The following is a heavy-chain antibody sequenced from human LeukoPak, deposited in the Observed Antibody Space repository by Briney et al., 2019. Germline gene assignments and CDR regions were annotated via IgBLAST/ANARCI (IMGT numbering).Heavy chain of an antibody. J-gene: IGHJ4*02. D-gene: IGHD6-13*01. CDR1: GGSISSYY. Sequence: SETLSLTCTVSGGSISSYYWSWIGQPPGKGLEWICYIYYSGSTNYNPSLKSRVTISVDTSKNQFSLKLSSVTAADTAVYYCARGRGGQQPFYWGQGTLVTVSS. V-gene: IGHV4-59*01. CDR3: ARGRGGQQPFY. CDR2: IYYSGST.